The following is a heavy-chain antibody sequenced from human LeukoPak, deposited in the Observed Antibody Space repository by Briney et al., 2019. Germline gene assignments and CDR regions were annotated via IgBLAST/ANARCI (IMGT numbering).Heavy chain of an antibody. D-gene: IGHD3-10*01. J-gene: IGHJ4*02. CDR3: AKGGYYGSGELDY. Sequence: PGGSLRLSCAASGFTFSSYGMHWVRQAPGKGLEWVAFIQSDGSDQYYADSVKGRFTISRDNSKNTLYLQMNSLRAEDTAVYYCAKGGYYGSGELDYWGQGTLVTVSS. CDR2: IQSDGSDQ. CDR1: GFTFSSYG. V-gene: IGHV3-30*02.